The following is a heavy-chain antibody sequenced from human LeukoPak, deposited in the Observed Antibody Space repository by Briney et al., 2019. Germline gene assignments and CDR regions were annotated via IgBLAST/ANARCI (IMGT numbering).Heavy chain of an antibody. D-gene: IGHD5-24*01. CDR1: GGSFSGYY. CDR2: INHSGST. J-gene: IGHJ4*02. V-gene: IGHV4-34*01. Sequence: SETLSLTCAVYGGSFSGYYWSWIRQPPGKGLEWIGEINHSGSTNYNPSLKSRVTISVDTSKNQFSLKLSSVTAADTAVYYCARGKHYMRWLQNVVWDYWGQGTLVTVSS. CDR3: ARGKHYMRWLQNVVWDY.